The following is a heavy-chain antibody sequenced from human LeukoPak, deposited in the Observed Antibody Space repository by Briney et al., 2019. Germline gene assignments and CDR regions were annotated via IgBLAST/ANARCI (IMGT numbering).Heavy chain of an antibody. V-gene: IGHV3-30*04. D-gene: IGHD5-18*01. CDR3: ARAVDTAMVTFDY. CDR2: TSYDGSNK. J-gene: IGHJ4*02. Sequence: GRSLILSCAASGFTFNSYAMHRVRQAPGKGLEWVAVTSYDGSNKYHADSVKGRFTISRDNSKNTLYLQMNSLRAEDTAVYYCARAVDTAMVTFDYRGQGTLVIVSS. CDR1: GFTFNSYA.